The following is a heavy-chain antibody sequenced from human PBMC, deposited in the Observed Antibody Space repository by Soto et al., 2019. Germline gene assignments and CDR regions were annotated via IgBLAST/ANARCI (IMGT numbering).Heavy chain of an antibody. V-gene: IGHV3-15*07. CDR3: VTGGYFLDY. CDR2: IKSKPDGETT. Sequence: EVRLVESGGGLVKPGGSLRLSCAGSGFIFSNAWMNWVRQAPGKGLEWVGRIKSKPDGETTDYAAPAKGRFTISRDDSKKKVYLQMNSLNTADIAVYYCVTGGYFLDYWGQGTLVTVSS. J-gene: IGHJ4*02. CDR1: GFIFSNAW. D-gene: IGHD2-21*01.